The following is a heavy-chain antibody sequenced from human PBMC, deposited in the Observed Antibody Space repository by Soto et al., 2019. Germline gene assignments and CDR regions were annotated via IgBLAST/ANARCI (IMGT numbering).Heavy chain of an antibody. D-gene: IGHD6-6*01. V-gene: IGHV3-30*18. CDR3: AKDCAEYSSSSCYYYAMDV. CDR2: ISFEGSNT. CDR1: GFTFSSNG. J-gene: IGHJ6*02. Sequence: GGSLRLSCAASGFTFSSNGMHWVRQAPGEGLEWVATISFEGSNTYYADSVKGLFTISGDNTKNTLYLKMNSRGAEDTAVYYCAKDCAEYSSSSCYYYAMDVWCQVTTVTVSS.